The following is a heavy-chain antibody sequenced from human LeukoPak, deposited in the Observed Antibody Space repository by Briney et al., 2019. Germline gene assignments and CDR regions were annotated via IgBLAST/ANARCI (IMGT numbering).Heavy chain of an antibody. CDR1: GYTFTSYG. J-gene: IGHJ6*03. Sequence: ASVKVSCKASGYTFTSYGITWVRQAPGQGLEWMGWISAYNGNTNYAQNLQGRVTMTTDTSTSTAYMELRSLRSDDTAVYYCARMTVAGRDYYYYYVDVWGKGTTVTVS. CDR3: ARMTVAGRDYYYYYVDV. V-gene: IGHV1-18*04. CDR2: ISAYNGNT. D-gene: IGHD6-19*01.